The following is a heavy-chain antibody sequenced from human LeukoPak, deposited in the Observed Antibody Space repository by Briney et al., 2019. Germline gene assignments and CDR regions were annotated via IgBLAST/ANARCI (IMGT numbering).Heavy chain of an antibody. Sequence: GGSLRLSCAASGFTFSSYSMNWVRQAPGKGLEWVSSISSSSSYIYYADSVKGRFTISRDNAKNSLYLQMNSLRAEDTAVYYCARATSSWYDSSGYYPDYWGQGTLVTVSS. CDR3: ARATSSWYDSSGYYPDY. CDR2: ISSSSSYI. J-gene: IGHJ4*02. V-gene: IGHV3-21*01. D-gene: IGHD3-22*01. CDR1: GFTFSSYS.